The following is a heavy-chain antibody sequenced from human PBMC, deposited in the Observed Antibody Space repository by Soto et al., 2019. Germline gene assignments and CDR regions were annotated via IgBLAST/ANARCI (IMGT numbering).Heavy chain of an antibody. CDR3: AKDCYAYYCYHMYV. J-gene: IGHJ6*03. Sequence: GGSLRLSCAASGFTFDDYAMHWVRQAPGKGLEWVSGISWNSGSIGYADSVKGRFTISRDNAKNSLYLQMNSLRAEDTALYYCAKDCYAYYCYHMYVWGKGTTVTVSS. CDR1: GFTFDDYA. V-gene: IGHV3-9*01. D-gene: IGHD3-16*01. CDR2: ISWNSGSI.